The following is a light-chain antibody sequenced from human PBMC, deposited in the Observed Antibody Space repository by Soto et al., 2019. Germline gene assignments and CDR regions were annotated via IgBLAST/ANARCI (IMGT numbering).Light chain of an antibody. V-gene: IGLV2-8*01. Sequence: QSVLTQPPSASGSPGQSVTISCTGTSSDVGGYKYVSWYQQHPGKAPKLMISEVSKRPSGFPDRFSGSNSGNTASLTVSGLQAEDEADYYCSSFAGNINLVFGGGTTLTVL. CDR2: EVS. J-gene: IGLJ2*01. CDR1: SSDVGGYKY. CDR3: SSFAGNINLV.